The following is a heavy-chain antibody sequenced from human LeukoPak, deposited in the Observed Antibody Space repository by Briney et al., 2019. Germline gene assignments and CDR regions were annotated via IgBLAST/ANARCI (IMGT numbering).Heavy chain of an antibody. CDR3: ARASRGIAANLCFDY. CDR2: IKEDGSEK. D-gene: IGHD2-15*01. V-gene: IGHV3-7*01. J-gene: IGHJ4*02. Sequence: RSGGSLRLSCAASGFTFSDYWMSWVRQAPGKGLEWVANIKEDGSEKYYVDSVKGRLTISRDNAKNSLYLQMNSLRVEDTAVYYCARASRGIAANLCFDYWGQGTLVTVSS. CDR1: GFTFSDYW.